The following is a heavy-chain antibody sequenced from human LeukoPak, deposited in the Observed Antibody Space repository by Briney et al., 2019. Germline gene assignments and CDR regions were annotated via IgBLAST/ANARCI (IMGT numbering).Heavy chain of an antibody. Sequence: PGGSLRLSCAASGFTFSSYEMNWVRQAPGKGLEWVSYISSSGSTIYYADSVKGRFTISRDNAKNSLYLQMNSLRAEDTALYYCAKDGGRLTPAFDYWGQGTLVTVSS. CDR2: ISSSGSTI. J-gene: IGHJ4*02. V-gene: IGHV3-48*03. CDR1: GFTFSSYE. CDR3: AKDGGRLTPAFDY. D-gene: IGHD4-17*01.